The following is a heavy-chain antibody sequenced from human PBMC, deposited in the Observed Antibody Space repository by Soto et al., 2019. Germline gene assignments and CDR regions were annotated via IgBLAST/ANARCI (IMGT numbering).Heavy chain of an antibody. CDR3: ATGKTVAGFDY. V-gene: IGHV4-59*01. J-gene: IGHJ4*02. CDR1: GGSISSYY. D-gene: IGHD6-19*01. CDR2: IYYSGST. Sequence: QVQLQESGPGLVKPSETLSLTCTVSGGSISSYYRSWIRQPPGKGLEWIGYIYYSGSTNYNPSLKSRVTISVDTSKNQFSLKLSSVTAADTAVYYCATGKTVAGFDYWGQGTLVTVSS.